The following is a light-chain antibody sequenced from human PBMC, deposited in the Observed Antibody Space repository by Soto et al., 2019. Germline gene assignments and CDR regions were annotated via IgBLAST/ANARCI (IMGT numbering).Light chain of an antibody. V-gene: IGKV3-20*01. CDR3: QQCGSSPKT. CDR1: QSVSSSS. CDR2: GTS. Sequence: EIVLTQSPGTLSLSPGERATLSCRASQSVSSSSLAWYQQKPGQAPRLLIYGTSSRATGIPNRFRGSGSGTDFTLTISRLEPEDFAVYYCQQCGSSPKTFGQGTKVDIK. J-gene: IGKJ1*01.